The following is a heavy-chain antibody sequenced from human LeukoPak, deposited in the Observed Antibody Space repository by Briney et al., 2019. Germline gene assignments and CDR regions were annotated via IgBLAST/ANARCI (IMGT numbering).Heavy chain of an antibody. CDR1: GYTFTGYY. D-gene: IGHD6-19*01. Sequence: ASVKVSCKASGYTFTGYYMHWVRQAPGQGLEWMGWINPNSGGTNYAQKFQGRVTMTRATSISTAYMELSSLRSEDTAVYYCARVSGWSQLFDYWGQGTLVTVSS. J-gene: IGHJ4*02. CDR2: INPNSGGT. CDR3: ARVSGWSQLFDY. V-gene: IGHV1-2*02.